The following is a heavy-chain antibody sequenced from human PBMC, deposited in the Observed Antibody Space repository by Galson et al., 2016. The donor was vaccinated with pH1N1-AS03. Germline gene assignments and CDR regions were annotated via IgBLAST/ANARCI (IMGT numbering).Heavy chain of an antibody. J-gene: IGHJ4*02. V-gene: IGHV3-7*01. D-gene: IGHD2-2*01. Sequence: SLRLSCAASGFTFNSYWMTWVRQAPGKGLEWVANIKPDGGDKYYVDSVKGRFTISRDNAKSSLYLQMNSLRAEDTAIYYCARGAPGDHLLSPLWNWGQGTLVTVSS. CDR3: ARGAPGDHLLSPLWN. CDR1: GFTFNSYW. CDR2: IKPDGGDK.